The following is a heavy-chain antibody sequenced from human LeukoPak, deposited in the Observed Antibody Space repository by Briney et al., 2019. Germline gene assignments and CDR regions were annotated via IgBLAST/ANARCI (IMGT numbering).Heavy chain of an antibody. D-gene: IGHD3-9*01. Sequence: SETLSLTCTVSGGSISSYYWSWIRQPPGKGLEWVGDIYYSGSTNYNPSLKSRGTISVDTYKNQLSLKLSSVTAANTGVYYWARHAIGYYDILTGYSRGGAFDIWGQGTMVTVSS. CDR1: GGSISSYY. CDR3: ARHAIGYYDILTGYSRGGAFDI. CDR2: IYYSGST. J-gene: IGHJ3*02. V-gene: IGHV4-59*08.